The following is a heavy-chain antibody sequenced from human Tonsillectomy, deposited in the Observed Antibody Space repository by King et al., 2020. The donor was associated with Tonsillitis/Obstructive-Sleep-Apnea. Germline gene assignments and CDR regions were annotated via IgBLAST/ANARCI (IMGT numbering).Heavy chain of an antibody. D-gene: IGHD5-24*01. V-gene: IGHV3-53*01. CDR2: IYSGGST. CDR1: GFTVSSNY. J-gene: IGHJ3*02. Sequence: QLVQSGGGLIQPGGSLRLSCAASGFTVSSNYMSWVRQAPGKGLEWVSVIYSGGSTYYADSVKGRFTISRDNSKNTLYLQMNGLRAEDTAVYYCAKLGDGYNLVSDDAFDICGQGTMVTVSS. CDR3: AKLGDGYNLVSDDAFDI.